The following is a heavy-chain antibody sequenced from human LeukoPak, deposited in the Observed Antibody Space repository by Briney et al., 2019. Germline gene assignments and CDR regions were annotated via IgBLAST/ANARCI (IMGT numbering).Heavy chain of an antibody. D-gene: IGHD6-19*01. CDR3: ARGGADGGWYSDWFDP. CDR1: GYTFTSHY. Sequence: ASVKVSCKASGYTFTSHYMHWVRQAPGQGLEWMGIINPSGGSTSYAQKFQGRVTMTRDTSTSTVYMELSSPRSEDTAVYYCARGGADGGWYSDWFDPWGQGTLVTVSS. V-gene: IGHV1-46*01. CDR2: INPSGGST. J-gene: IGHJ5*02.